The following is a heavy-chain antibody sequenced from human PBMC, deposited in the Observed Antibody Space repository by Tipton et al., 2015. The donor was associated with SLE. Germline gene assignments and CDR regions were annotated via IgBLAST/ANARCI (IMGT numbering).Heavy chain of an antibody. D-gene: IGHD3-16*02. CDR3: GLLWGNYLAFDI. Sequence: TLSLTCNVFGASVSSGNYYWSWLRQTAGKGLEWIGHIYTTGTTTYKAALKSRVTISVDTSRNHFSLTLSSVTAADTAVYYCGLLWGNYLAFDIWGQGTMVTVSS. V-gene: IGHV4-61*09. CDR1: GASVSSGNYY. CDR2: IYTTGTT. J-gene: IGHJ3*02.